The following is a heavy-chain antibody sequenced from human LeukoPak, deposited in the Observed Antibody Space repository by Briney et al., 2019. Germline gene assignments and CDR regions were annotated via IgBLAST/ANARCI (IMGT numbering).Heavy chain of an antibody. Sequence: SETLSLTCTVSGGSISSGGYYWSWIRQHPGKGLEWIGYIYCSGSTYYNPSLKSRVTISVDTSKNQFSLKLSSVTAADTAVYYCARGIWYYYDSSGYLDYWGQGTLVTVSS. CDR1: GGSISSGGYY. CDR3: ARGIWYYYDSSGYLDY. CDR2: IYCSGST. V-gene: IGHV4-31*03. J-gene: IGHJ4*02. D-gene: IGHD3-22*01.